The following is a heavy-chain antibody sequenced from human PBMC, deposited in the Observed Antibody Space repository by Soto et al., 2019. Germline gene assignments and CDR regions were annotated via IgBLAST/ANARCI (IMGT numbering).Heavy chain of an antibody. J-gene: IGHJ3*02. CDR1: GFTFSSYS. V-gene: IGHV3-21*01. CDR3: ARAYGDYVSFDI. D-gene: IGHD4-17*01. Sequence: EVQLVESGGGLVKPGGSLRLSCAASGFTFSSYSMNWVRQAPGKGLEWVSSISSSSSYIYYADSLKGRFTISRDNAENSLYLHMNSLRAEDTAVYYCARAYGDYVSFDIWGQGTMVTVSS. CDR2: ISSSSSYI.